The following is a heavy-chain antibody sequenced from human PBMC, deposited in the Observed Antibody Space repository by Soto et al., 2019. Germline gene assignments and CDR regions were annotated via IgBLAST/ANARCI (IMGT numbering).Heavy chain of an antibody. Sequence: ASVKVSCKTSGYTFTGHYIHWVRQAPQQGPEWMGEIGPESGATRYAQKFRGRVAMTMDTSITTVYMELKNLSPDDTAVYYCGRGRSGQIVIFYWGQGTPVTVSS. CDR2: IGPESGAT. CDR3: GRGRSGQIVIFY. D-gene: IGHD3-3*02. V-gene: IGHV1-2*02. J-gene: IGHJ4*02. CDR1: GYTFTGHY.